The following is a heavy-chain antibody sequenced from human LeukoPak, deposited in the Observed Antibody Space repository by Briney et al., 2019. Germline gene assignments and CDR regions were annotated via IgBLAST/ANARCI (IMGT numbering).Heavy chain of an antibody. CDR2: ISWNSGSI. V-gene: IGHV3-9*01. J-gene: IGHJ3*02. D-gene: IGHD2-8*02. Sequence: GGSLSLSCAASGFTFDDYAMHWVRQAPGKGLEWDSGISWNSGSIGYADSVKGRFTISRDNAKNSLYLQMNSLRAEDTALYYCAKVFTGGGFDIWGQGTMVTVSS. CDR1: GFTFDDYA. CDR3: AKVFTGGGFDI.